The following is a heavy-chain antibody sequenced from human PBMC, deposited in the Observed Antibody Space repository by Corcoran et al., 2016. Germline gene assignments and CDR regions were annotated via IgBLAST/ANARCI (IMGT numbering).Heavy chain of an antibody. V-gene: IGHV4-34*01. CDR2: INHSGST. J-gene: IGHJ4*02. CDR1: GGSFSGYY. D-gene: IGHD3-22*01. CDR3: ASDYYDSSGYPSPLDY. Sequence: QVQLQQWGAGLLKPSETLSLTCAVYGGSFSGYYWSWIRQRPGKGLEWIEEINHSGSTNYNPSRKSRVTISVDTSKNQFSLQLSSVTGADTAGYYCASDYYDSSGYPSPLDYWGQGTLVTVSS.